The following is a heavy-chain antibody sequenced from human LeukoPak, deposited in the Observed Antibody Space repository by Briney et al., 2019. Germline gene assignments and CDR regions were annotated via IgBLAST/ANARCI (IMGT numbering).Heavy chain of an antibody. CDR1: GYTLTELS. CDR3: ATVADFWSGYLKYHYMDV. Sequence: ASVKVSCKVSGYTLTELSMHWVRQAPGKGLEWMGGFDPEDGETIYAQKFQGRVTMTEDTSTDTAYMELSSLRSEDTAVYYCATVADFWSGYLKYHYMDVWGKGTTVTVSS. D-gene: IGHD3-3*01. V-gene: IGHV1-24*01. CDR2: FDPEDGET. J-gene: IGHJ6*03.